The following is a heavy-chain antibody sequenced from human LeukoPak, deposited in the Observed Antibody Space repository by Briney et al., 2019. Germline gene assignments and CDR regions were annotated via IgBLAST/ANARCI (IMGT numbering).Heavy chain of an antibody. Sequence: PSETLSLTRTVSGGSISSSSYYWGWIRPPPGKGLEWIGCIYYRGSTYYNAPLKSRVTISVDTHKDQFSLTLNSVTAADTAVYFCAIQEYYYYSMDVWGKGTTVTVSS. CDR1: GGSISSSSYY. V-gene: IGHV4-39*01. CDR2: IYYRGST. J-gene: IGHJ6*03. CDR3: AIQEYYYYSMDV.